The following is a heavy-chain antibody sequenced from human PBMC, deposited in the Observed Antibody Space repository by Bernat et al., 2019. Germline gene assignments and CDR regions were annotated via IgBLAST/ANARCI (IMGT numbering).Heavy chain of an antibody. CDR2: INHSGST. D-gene: IGHD2-2*01. CDR3: ASSGCSSTSYYNDAFDI. J-gene: IGHJ3*02. Sequence: QVQLQQWGAGLLKPSETLSLTCAVYGGSSSGYYWSWIRQPPGKGLEGIGEINHSGSTNYNPSLKSRGTISVDTSKNQFSLKLSSVTAADSAVYYCASSGCSSTSYYNDAFDIWGQGTMVTVSS. CDR1: GGSSSGYY. V-gene: IGHV4-34*01.